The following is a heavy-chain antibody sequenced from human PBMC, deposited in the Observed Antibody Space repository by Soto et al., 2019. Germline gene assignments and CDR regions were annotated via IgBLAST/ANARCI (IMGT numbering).Heavy chain of an antibody. CDR3: ASMGDYGDYVGWFDP. CDR1: GGSITSYY. D-gene: IGHD4-17*01. J-gene: IGHJ5*02. CDR2: IYYSGST. Sequence: SETLSLTCTVSGGSITSYYWSCIRQPPGKGLEWIGYIYYSGSTNYNPSLKSRVTISVDTSKNQFSLKLSSVTAADTAVYYCASMGDYGDYVGWFDPWGQGTLVTVSS. V-gene: IGHV4-59*01.